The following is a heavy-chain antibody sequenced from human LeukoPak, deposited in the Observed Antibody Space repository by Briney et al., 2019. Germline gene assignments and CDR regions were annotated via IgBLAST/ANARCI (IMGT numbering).Heavy chain of an antibody. Sequence: GGSLRLSCAASGFAFSNFAMHWVRQAPGKGLEWVAVVSYEGTIKYYSDSAKGRFTISRDNSNSLISLQMNDLTTEDTAVYYCAREKFDSWGQGTLVTVSP. CDR2: VSYEGTIK. J-gene: IGHJ5*01. CDR1: GFAFSNFA. CDR3: AREKFDS. V-gene: IGHV3-30*14.